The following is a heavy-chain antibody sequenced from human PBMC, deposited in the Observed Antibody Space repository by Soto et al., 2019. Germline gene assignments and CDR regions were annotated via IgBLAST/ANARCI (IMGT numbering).Heavy chain of an antibody. J-gene: IGHJ6*02. Sequence: SETLSLTCAVSGGSISSGGYSWSWIRQPPGKGLEWIGYIYRSGSTYYNPSLKSRVTISVDRSKNQFSLKLSSVTAADTAVYYCARGGQSLYYYYGMDVWGQGTTVTVSS. CDR3: ARGGQSLYYYYGMDV. V-gene: IGHV4-30-2*01. CDR1: GGSISSGGYS. CDR2: IYRSGST. D-gene: IGHD6-25*01.